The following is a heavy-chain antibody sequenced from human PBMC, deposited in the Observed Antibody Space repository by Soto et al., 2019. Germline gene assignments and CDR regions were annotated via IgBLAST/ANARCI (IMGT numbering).Heavy chain of an antibody. CDR3: ARDRAIISAPTKEYVFEI. J-gene: IGHJ6*03. CDR2: IYHSGTA. CDR1: GGSMNYYY. Sequence: LSLTCTVSGGSMNYYYWSWIRQPPWKGLEWIGYIYHSGTAEYNPSLKSRVTLSVDTSKSQFSLRMSSVTTADTAVYYCARDRAIISAPTKEYVFEIWGKGTMVTVS. V-gene: IGHV4-59*01. D-gene: IGHD5-12*01.